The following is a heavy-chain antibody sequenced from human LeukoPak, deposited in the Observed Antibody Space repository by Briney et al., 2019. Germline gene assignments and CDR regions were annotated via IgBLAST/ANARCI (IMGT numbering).Heavy chain of an antibody. CDR1: GFTVSSNY. V-gene: IGHV3-53*01. Sequence: GGSLRLSCAASGFTVSSNYMSWVRQAPGKGLEWVSVIYSGGSTYYADSVKGRFTISRDNSKNTLYLQMNSLRAEDTAVYYCARDYYGSGSYLDYWGQGTLVTVSS. D-gene: IGHD3-10*01. J-gene: IGHJ4*02. CDR2: IYSGGST. CDR3: ARDYYGSGSYLDY.